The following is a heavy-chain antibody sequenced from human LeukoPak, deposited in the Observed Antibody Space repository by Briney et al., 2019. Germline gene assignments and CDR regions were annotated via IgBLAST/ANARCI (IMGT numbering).Heavy chain of an antibody. Sequence: GGSLRLSCAASGFTFSSYWMSWVRQAPGKGLEWVANIKKDGTEKKYVDSVKGRFTVSRDNAKNSLYLQMNSLRAEDTALYYCAREGGSGWYSGWFDPWGQGTLVTVSS. D-gene: IGHD6-19*01. J-gene: IGHJ5*02. V-gene: IGHV3-7*01. CDR2: IKKDGTEK. CDR3: AREGGSGWYSGWFDP. CDR1: GFTFSSYW.